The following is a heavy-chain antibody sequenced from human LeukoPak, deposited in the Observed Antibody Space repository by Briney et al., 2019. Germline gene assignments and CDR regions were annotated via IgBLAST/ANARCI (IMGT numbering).Heavy chain of an antibody. CDR1: GFTFSNAW. CDR2: IKSKTDGGTT. Sequence: GGSLRLSCAASGFTFSNAWMSWVRQAPGKGLEWVGRIKSKTDGGTTDYAAPVKGRFTTSRDDSKNTLYLQMNSLKTEDTAVYYCTTRVVATGGAYWGQGTLVTVSS. J-gene: IGHJ4*02. D-gene: IGHD5-12*01. CDR3: TTRVVATGGAY. V-gene: IGHV3-15*01.